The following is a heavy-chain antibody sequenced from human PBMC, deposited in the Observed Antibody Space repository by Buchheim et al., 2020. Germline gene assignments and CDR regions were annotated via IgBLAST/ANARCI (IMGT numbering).Heavy chain of an antibody. CDR1: RFTYRNYW. D-gene: IGHD5-24*01. CDR3: ARGVDTITFDF. Sequence: EVQLVESGGGLVQPGGSLRLSCAASRFTYRNYWMTWVRQAPGKGLEWVANIKQDGSEKYYVDSVKGRFTISRDNAKKSLYLQMNSLRAEDTAVYYCARGVDTITFDFWGQGTL. CDR2: IKQDGSEK. V-gene: IGHV3-7*01. J-gene: IGHJ4*02.